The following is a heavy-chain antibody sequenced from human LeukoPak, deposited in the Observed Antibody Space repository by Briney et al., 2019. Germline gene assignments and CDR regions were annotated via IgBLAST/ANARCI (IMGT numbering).Heavy chain of an antibody. CDR1: GYTFTTYG. CDR3: ARELSYYGSGNYYQGRGYYFDY. V-gene: IGHV1-18*01. D-gene: IGHD3-10*01. J-gene: IGHJ4*02. Sequence: GASVKVSCKASGYTFTTYGISWVRQAPGQGPEWMGWISPYNGNTNYAEKVQGRITMTTDTYTRTVSMELGSLTSDDTAVYYCARELSYYGSGNYYQGRGYYFDYWGQGTLLTVSS. CDR2: ISPYNGNT.